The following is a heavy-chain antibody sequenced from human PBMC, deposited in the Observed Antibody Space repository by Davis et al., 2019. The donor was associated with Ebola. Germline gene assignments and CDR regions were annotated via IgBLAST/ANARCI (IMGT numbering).Heavy chain of an antibody. CDR3: ATFKGGFWSGYRDHGMDV. D-gene: IGHD3-3*01. CDR1: GYSFTSYW. J-gene: IGHJ6*02. CDR2: IYPGDSDT. V-gene: IGHV5-51*01. Sequence: GESLKISCKGSGYSFTSYWIGWVRQMPGKGLEWMGIIYPGDSDTRYSPSFQGQVTISADKSISTAYLQWSSLKASDTAMYYCATFKGGFWSGYRDHGMDVWGQGTTVTVSS.